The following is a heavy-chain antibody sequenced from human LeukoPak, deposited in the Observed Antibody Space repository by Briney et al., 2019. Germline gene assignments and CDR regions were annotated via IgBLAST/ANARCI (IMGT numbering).Heavy chain of an antibody. CDR3: ARVGNAFDI. D-gene: IGHD2-15*01. CDR1: GFTFSSYW. J-gene: IGHJ3*02. CDR2: IKPDGSQN. V-gene: IGHV3-7*01. Sequence: GGSLRLSCAASGFTFSSYWMSWVRQAPGKGLEWVANIKPDGSQNYYVDSVKGRFTISRDNAKNSLYLQMNSLRAEDRAVYYCARVGNAFDIGGQGTMVTVSS.